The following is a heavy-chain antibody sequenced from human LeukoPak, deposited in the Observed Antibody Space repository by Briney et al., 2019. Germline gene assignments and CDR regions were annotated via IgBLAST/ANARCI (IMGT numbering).Heavy chain of an antibody. CDR1: GGSISTHY. Sequence: SETLSLTCTVSGGSISTHYWSWIRQPPGKGLEWIGYIYYSGSTNCNPSLKSRVTISVDTSKNQFSLKLSSVTAADTAVYYCARALPIAARPGYYFDYWGQGTLVTVSS. D-gene: IGHD6-6*01. CDR3: ARALPIAARPGYYFDY. J-gene: IGHJ4*02. CDR2: IYYSGST. V-gene: IGHV4-59*11.